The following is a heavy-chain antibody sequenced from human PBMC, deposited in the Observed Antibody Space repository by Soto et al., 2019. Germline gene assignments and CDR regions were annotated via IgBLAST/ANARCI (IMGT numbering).Heavy chain of an antibody. J-gene: IGHJ4*02. V-gene: IGHV3-74*01. Sequence: WETLRLSCTASGFTISTHWMHWVRQAPGKGLVWVSRIYFDGITTNYADSVKGRLTVSRDNAKNTVYLHVNTLRDEDTAVYYCARGGAMGVDYWGQGTLVTVSS. CDR1: GFTISTHW. CDR3: ARGGAMGVDY. CDR2: IYFDGITT. D-gene: IGHD1-26*01.